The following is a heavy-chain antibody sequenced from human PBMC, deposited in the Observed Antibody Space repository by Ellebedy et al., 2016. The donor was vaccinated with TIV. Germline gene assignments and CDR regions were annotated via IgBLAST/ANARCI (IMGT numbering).Heavy chain of an antibody. V-gene: IGHV4-4*07. CDR1: GGSISIYY. CDR2: IYPNGNT. J-gene: IGHJ4*02. CDR3: ARAGGDYFDY. Sequence: SETLSLXCTVSGGSISIYYWSWIRQPAGKGLEWIGRIYPNGNTNYNPSLKSRVTVSVDTSKNQISLKLSSVTAADTAVYYCARAGGDYFDYWGQGTLVTVSS. D-gene: IGHD2-21*01.